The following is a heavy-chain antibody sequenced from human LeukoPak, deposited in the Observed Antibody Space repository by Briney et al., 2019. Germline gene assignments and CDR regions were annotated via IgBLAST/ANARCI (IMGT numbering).Heavy chain of an antibody. CDR1: GFIFSNYA. V-gene: IGHV3-23*01. J-gene: IGHJ5*02. Sequence: GGSLRLSCAASGFIFSNYAMSWVRQAPGKGLEWVSAISGSGGSTYYADSVKGRFTISRDNSKNTLYLQMNGLRAEDTAVYYCAKDGQWLVRGNNWFDPWGQGTRVTVSS. CDR2: ISGSGGST. CDR3: AKDGQWLVRGNNWFDP. D-gene: IGHD6-19*01.